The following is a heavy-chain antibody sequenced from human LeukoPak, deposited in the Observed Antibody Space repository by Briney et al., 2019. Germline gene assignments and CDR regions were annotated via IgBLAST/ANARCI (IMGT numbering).Heavy chain of an antibody. J-gene: IGHJ5*02. CDR1: GFTFSRYA. D-gene: IGHD1-1*01. CDR3: ARGNGNVGGRLDP. CDR2: IYSGGAT. V-gene: IGHV3-66*01. Sequence: PGGSLRLSCVVSGFTFSRYAMNWVRQAPGKGLEWVSVIYSGGATYYADSMGGRFTISRDHSKNTLYLQMTNLRVDDTAIYYCARGNGNVGGRLDPWGQGIRVTVSS.